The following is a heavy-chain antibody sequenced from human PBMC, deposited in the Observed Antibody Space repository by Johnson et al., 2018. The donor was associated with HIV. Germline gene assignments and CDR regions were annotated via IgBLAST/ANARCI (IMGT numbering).Heavy chain of an antibody. Sequence: VQLVESGGGLVQPGGSLRLSCAASGFTVSSIYMSWVRQAPGKGLEWVSVIYSGGSTYSADSVKGRFTISRDNAKNSLYLQMNSLRVGDTAVYYCTRAKVARGAEGWAFDIWGQGTMVTVSS. CDR1: GFTVSSIY. CDR3: TRAKVARGAEGWAFDI. V-gene: IGHV3-66*01. CDR2: IYSGGST. D-gene: IGHD3-10*01. J-gene: IGHJ3*02.